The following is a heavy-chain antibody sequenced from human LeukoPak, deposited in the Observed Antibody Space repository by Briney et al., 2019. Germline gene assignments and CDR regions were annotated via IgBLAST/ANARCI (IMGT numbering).Heavy chain of an antibody. CDR3: ARISRYYYYYYMDV. CDR2: IYYSGST. J-gene: IGHJ6*03. Sequence: PSETLSLTCTVSGGSISSYYWSWIRQPPGKGLEWIGYIYYSGSTNYYPSLKSRVTISVDTSKNQFSLKLSSVTAADTAVYYCARISRYYYYYYMDVWGKGTTVTVSS. V-gene: IGHV4-59*01. D-gene: IGHD6-13*01. CDR1: GGSISSYY.